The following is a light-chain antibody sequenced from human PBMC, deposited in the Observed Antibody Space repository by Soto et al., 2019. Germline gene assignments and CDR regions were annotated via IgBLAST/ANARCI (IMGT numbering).Light chain of an antibody. CDR1: TSKIGSNT. CDR2: GNH. CDR3: ATWADCLNALYV. V-gene: IGLV1-44*01. J-gene: IGLJ1*01. Sequence: QSALTQPPSASGAPGQKVTISCSGSTSKIGSNTVNWFQKHPGTAPKLLIYGNHQRPSGVPDRFSGSKSGISASLAISGLQSEDEADYYCATWADCLNALYVFGSGTKVTVL.